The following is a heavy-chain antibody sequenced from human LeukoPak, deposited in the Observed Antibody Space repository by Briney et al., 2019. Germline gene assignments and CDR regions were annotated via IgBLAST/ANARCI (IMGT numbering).Heavy chain of an antibody. J-gene: IGHJ4*02. CDR2: IYYSGNT. CDR3: ARHRLLGGDIL. Sequence: PSETLSLTCTVSGGSISSHHWSWIRQPPGKGLEWIGYIYYSGNTNYNPPLKSRVTISVDTSKTQFSLKLSSVTAADMAVYYCARHRLLGGDILWGQGTLVTVSS. V-gene: IGHV4-59*08. D-gene: IGHD5-12*01. CDR1: GGSISSHH.